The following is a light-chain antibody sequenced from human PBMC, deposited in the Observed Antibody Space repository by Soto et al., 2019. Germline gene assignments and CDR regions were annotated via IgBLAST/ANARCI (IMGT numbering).Light chain of an antibody. CDR3: SSYVGNDIWV. Sequence: QSALTQPPSASGSPGQSVTISCTGTSSDVGAYKYVSWYQQYPGKAPKLMIYEVTKRPSGVPDRFSGSKSGNTASLPVSRLQAEDEADYFCSSYVGNDIWVFGGGTKVTVL. J-gene: IGLJ3*02. V-gene: IGLV2-8*01. CDR2: EVT. CDR1: SSDVGAYKY.